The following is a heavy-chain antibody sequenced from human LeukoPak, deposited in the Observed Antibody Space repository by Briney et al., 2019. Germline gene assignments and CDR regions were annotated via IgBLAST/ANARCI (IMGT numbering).Heavy chain of an antibody. CDR2: IIPIFGTT. CDR3: TRDPLAASAPGYFDS. CDR1: GGTFNNYA. D-gene: IGHD6-13*01. V-gene: IGHV1-69*01. Sequence: SVKVSCKPSGGTFNNYAVAWVRQAPGQGLEWMGQIIPIFGTTSYAPKFQGRVAITADEMTTTAYMELSSLISEDTAVYYCTRDPLAASAPGYFDSWGQGSLVTVSS. J-gene: IGHJ4*02.